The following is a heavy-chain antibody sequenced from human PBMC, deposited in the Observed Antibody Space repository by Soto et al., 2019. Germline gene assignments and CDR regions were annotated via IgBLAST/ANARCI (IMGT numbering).Heavy chain of an antibody. Sequence: QVQLVQSGAVVKKPGASVKVSCKASGYTFTSYGISWVRQAPGQGLEWMGWISAYNGNTNYAQKLQGRDTMTTDTSRSKAYMELRSLRSYDTAVYYCAWYGPPSGGFDPWGQGTLVTGSS. CDR2: ISAYNGNT. V-gene: IGHV1-18*04. J-gene: IGHJ5*02. CDR1: GYTFTSYG. D-gene: IGHD6-13*01. CDR3: AWYGPPSGGFDP.